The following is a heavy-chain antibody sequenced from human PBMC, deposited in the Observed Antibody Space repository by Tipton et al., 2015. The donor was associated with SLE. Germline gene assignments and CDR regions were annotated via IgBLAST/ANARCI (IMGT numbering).Heavy chain of an antibody. J-gene: IGHJ3*02. CDR3: ARGGYSGYGGAFDI. Sequence: QSGAEVKKPGSSVKVSCKASGGTFSSYAISWVRQAPGQGLEWMGGIIPIFGTANYAQKFQGRVTITTDESTSTAYMELSSLRSEDTAVYYRARGGYSGYGGAFDIWGQGTMVAVSS. CDR2: IIPIFGTA. CDR1: GGTFSSYA. V-gene: IGHV1-69*05. D-gene: IGHD5-12*01.